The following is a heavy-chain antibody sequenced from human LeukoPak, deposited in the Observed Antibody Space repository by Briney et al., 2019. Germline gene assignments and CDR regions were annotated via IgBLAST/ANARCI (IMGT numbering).Heavy chain of an antibody. D-gene: IGHD6-13*01. V-gene: IGHV3-7*01. Sequence: GGSLRLSCAASGFPFSTYWMNWIRRAPGKGLEWVANINQDGRTINYGDPVKGRFTISRDNARNSLYLQMTSLRAEDTALYYRATDRGYSTFDYWGQGTLVTVSS. CDR1: GFPFSTYW. J-gene: IGHJ4*02. CDR2: INQDGRTI. CDR3: ATDRGYSTFDY.